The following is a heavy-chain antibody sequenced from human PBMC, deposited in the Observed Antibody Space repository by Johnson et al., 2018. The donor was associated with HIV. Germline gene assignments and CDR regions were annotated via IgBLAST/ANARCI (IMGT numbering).Heavy chain of an antibody. CDR1: GFTFSSYA. CDR3: AGEGRGSSSGAFDI. V-gene: IGHV3-64*01. Sequence: VRLVESGGGLVQPGGSLRLSCAVSGFTFSSYAIHWVRQAPGKGLEYVSAISSNGGSTYYANSVKGRFTISSDNSKNTLYLQMDSLRAEDRAVDYCAGEGRGSSSGAFDIWGQGTMVTVSS. CDR2: ISSNGGST. D-gene: IGHD6-6*01. J-gene: IGHJ3*02.